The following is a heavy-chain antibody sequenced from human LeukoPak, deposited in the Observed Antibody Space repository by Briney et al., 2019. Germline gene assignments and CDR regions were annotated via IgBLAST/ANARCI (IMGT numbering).Heavy chain of an antibody. CDR1: GGTFSSYA. J-gene: IGHJ6*02. CDR2: IIPVLGIA. CDR3: ARDSGQYGMDV. Sequence: SVKVSCKASGGTFSSYAISWVRQAPGQGLEWMGRIIPVLGIANYAQKFQGRVTITADKSTSTAYMELSSLRSEDTAVYYCARDSGQYGMDVWGQGTTVTVSS. V-gene: IGHV1-69*04.